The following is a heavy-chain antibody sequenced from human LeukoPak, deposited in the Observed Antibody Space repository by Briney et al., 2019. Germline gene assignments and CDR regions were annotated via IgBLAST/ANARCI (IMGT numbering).Heavy chain of an antibody. D-gene: IGHD3-9*01. V-gene: IGHV1-2*06. CDR1: EYTFTGYY. CDR3: SNSDILTGYYPDV. Sequence: ASVKVSCKASEYTFTGYYMHWVRQAPGQGLEWMGRINPNSGGTDYALKFQGRVTMTRDTSISTAYMELSRLRSDDTAVYYCSNSDILTGYYPDVWGKGTTATVSS. CDR2: INPNSGGT. J-gene: IGHJ6*04.